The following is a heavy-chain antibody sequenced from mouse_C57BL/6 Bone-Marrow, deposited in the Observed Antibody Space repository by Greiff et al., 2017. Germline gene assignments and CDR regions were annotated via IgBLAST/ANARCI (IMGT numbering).Heavy chain of an antibody. J-gene: IGHJ2*01. CDR2: ISYDGSN. Sequence: ESGPGLVKPSQSLSLTCSVTGYSITSGDYWNWIRRFPGNKLEWMGYISYDGSNNYNPSLKNRISITRDTSKNQFFLTLNSVTTEDTATYYCASSYYGSSYDYFDYWGQGTTLTVSS. V-gene: IGHV3-6*01. CDR3: ASSYYGSSYDYFDY. D-gene: IGHD1-1*01. CDR1: GYSITSGDY.